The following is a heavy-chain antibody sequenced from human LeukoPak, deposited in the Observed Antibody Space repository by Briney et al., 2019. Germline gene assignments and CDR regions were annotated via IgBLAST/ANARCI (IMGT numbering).Heavy chain of an antibody. CDR3: ARDGGRIAAAGSVDY. CDR2: IYYSGST. CDR1: GGSISSSSYY. J-gene: IGHJ4*02. Sequence: ASETLSLTCTVSGGSISSSSYYWGWIRQPPGKGLEGIGSIYYSGSTYYNPSLKSRVTISVDTSKNQFSLKLSSVTAADTAVYYCARDGGRIAAAGSVDYWGQGTLVTVSS. V-gene: IGHV4-39*07. D-gene: IGHD6-13*01.